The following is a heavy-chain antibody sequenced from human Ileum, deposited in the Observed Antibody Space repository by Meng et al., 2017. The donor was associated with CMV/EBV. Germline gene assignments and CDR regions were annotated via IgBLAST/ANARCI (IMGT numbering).Heavy chain of an antibody. CDR1: GFSFDDYG. D-gene: IGHD3-16*01. V-gene: IGHV3-20*04. Sequence: GESLKISCAASGFSFDDYGGTWVRQAPGKGLEWVSGINWNGASIGYAASVKGRFTISRDNAKNTIYLQMNSLGAEDTAVYYCATGYINAYEHWGQGTLVTVSS. J-gene: IGHJ1*01. CDR3: ATGYINAYEH. CDR2: INWNGASI.